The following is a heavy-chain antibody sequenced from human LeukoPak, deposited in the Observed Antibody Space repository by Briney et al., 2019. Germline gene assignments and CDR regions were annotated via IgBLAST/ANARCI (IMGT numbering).Heavy chain of an antibody. J-gene: IGHJ4*02. CDR1: GYSFTDKY. CDR2: INPNSGGT. D-gene: IGHD1-7*01. V-gene: IGHV1-2*02. CDR3: TRLSGDNWNYGGNFDS. Sequence: AASVKVSCTASGYSFTDKYMHWVRQAPGQGLEWMGWINPNSGGTNYAQKFQGRVTMTTDTSMSTAYMELSRLTSDDTAVYYCTRLSGDNWNYGGNFDSWGQGTLVTVSS.